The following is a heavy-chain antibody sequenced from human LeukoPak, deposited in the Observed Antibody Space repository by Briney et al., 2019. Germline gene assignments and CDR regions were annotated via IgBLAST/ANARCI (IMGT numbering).Heavy chain of an antibody. J-gene: IGHJ4*01. D-gene: IGHD5-18*01. CDR1: GFTFSSYA. CDR2: IRSKAFGGAT. CDR3: TSGYKYGFH. Sequence: PGGSLRLSCAASGFTFSSYAMSWFRQAPGKGLEWVGFIRSKAFGGATEYAASVKGRFAISRDDSKSIAYLQVNSLKIEDTAVYYCTSGYKYGFHWGHGTLVTVSS. V-gene: IGHV3-49*03.